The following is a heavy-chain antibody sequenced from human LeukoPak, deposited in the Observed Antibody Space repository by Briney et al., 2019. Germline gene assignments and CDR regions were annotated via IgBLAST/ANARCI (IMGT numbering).Heavy chain of an antibody. V-gene: IGHV3-23*01. Sequence: GGSLRLSCAASGFTFSSYGMSWVRQAPGKGLEWVSGINSGGSTYYADSVKGRFTISRDNSKNTVYLQMNSLRAEDMAVYHCAKGRVRAVINYLYDYWGQGTLVTVSS. J-gene: IGHJ4*02. CDR2: INSGGST. D-gene: IGHD3-10*01. CDR1: GFTFSSYG. CDR3: AKGRVRAVINYLYDY.